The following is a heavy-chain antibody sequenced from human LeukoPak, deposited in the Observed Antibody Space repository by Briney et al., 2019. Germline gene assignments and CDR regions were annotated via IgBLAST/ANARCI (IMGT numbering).Heavy chain of an antibody. Sequence: GESLKISCKGSGYPFTTYWIGWVRQMPGKGLEWMGIIYPGDSDTRYSPSFQGQVAISADKSISTAYLQWSSLKASDTAMYYCARLQVVTANIDYWGQETLVTVSS. CDR1: GYPFTTYW. CDR3: ARLQVVTANIDY. D-gene: IGHD2-21*02. V-gene: IGHV5-51*01. CDR2: IYPGDSDT. J-gene: IGHJ4*02.